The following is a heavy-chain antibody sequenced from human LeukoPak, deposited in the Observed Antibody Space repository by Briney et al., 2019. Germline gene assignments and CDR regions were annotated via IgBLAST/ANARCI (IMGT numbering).Heavy chain of an antibody. Sequence: GGSLRLSCAASGFTFSSYSMNWVRQAPGKGLEWVSSISSSSSYIYYADSVKGRFTISRDNAKNSLYPQMNSLRAEDTAVYYCARDQNQLWFGELLFDYWGQGTLVTVSS. V-gene: IGHV3-21*01. CDR3: ARDQNQLWFGELLFDY. J-gene: IGHJ4*02. CDR2: ISSSSSYI. D-gene: IGHD3-10*01. CDR1: GFTFSSYS.